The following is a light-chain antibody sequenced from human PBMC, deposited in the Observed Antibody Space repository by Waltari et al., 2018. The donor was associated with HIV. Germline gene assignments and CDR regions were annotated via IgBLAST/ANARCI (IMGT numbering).Light chain of an antibody. CDR1: SSDVGGYHH. J-gene: IGLJ1*01. Sequence: QSALTQPASVSGSPGQSITISCTGTSSDVGGYHHVYWYQKHPGKAPKLMIYEVSNRPSGVSNRFSGSKSGNTASLTISGLQAEDEADYYCSSYTSSSALVVFGTGTKVTVL. V-gene: IGLV2-14*01. CDR3: SSYTSSSALVV. CDR2: EVS.